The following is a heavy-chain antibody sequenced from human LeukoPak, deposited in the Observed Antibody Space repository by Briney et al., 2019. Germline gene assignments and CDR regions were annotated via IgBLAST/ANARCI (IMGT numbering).Heavy chain of an antibody. V-gene: IGHV1-18*01. CDR2: ISAYNGNT. D-gene: IGHD4-17*01. CDR3: ARSTVTTFGVDWFDP. CDR1: GYTITSYG. J-gene: IGHJ5*02. Sequence: ASVKVSCKASGYTITSYGISWVRQAPGQGLEWMGRISAYNGNTNYAHKFQGRVTMTTDTSTSTAYMELRSLGSDDTAVYYCARSTVTTFGVDWFDPWGQGTLVTVSS.